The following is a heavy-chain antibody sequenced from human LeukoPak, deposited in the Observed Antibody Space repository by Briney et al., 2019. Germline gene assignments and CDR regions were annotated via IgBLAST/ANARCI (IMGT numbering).Heavy chain of an antibody. D-gene: IGHD3-22*01. V-gene: IGHV3-21*01. CDR2: ISSRSSYI. J-gene: IGHJ3*02. CDR3: ARERTDYYDSSGYLDAFDI. Sequence: GGSLRLSCAASGFTLSSYSMNWVRQAPGKGLEWVSSISSRSSYIYYADSMKGRFTISRDNAKNSLYLQIDSLRAEDTAVYYCARERTDYYDSSGYLDAFDIWGQGTMVTVSS. CDR1: GFTLSSYS.